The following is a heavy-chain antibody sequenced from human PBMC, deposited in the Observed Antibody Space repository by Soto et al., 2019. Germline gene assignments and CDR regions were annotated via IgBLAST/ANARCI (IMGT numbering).Heavy chain of an antibody. CDR1: GFTVSSNY. CDR2: IFTGGST. CDR3: ARDRQSSGWLDAFDI. J-gene: IGHJ3*02. D-gene: IGHD6-19*01. Sequence: EVQLVESGGGLVQPGGSLRLSCAASGFTVSSNYMSWVRQAPGKGLEWVPVIFTGGSTYYADSVKGRFTISRHSSMNTVYLQMDSLRAEDTAVYYCARDRQSSGWLDAFDIWGQGTMVTVSS. V-gene: IGHV3-53*04.